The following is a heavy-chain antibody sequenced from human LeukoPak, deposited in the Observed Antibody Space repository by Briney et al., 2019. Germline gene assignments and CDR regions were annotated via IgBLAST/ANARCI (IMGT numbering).Heavy chain of an antibody. CDR1: GGSISSYY. CDR2: IYYSGST. Sequence: PSETLSLTCTGSGGSISSYYWSWIRQPPGKGLEWIGYIYYSGSTNYNPSLKSRVTISVDTSKNQFSLKLSSVTAADTAVYYCARDDGDYEHSLDYWGQGTLVTVSS. D-gene: IGHD4-17*01. CDR3: ARDDGDYEHSLDY. J-gene: IGHJ4*02. V-gene: IGHV4-59*01.